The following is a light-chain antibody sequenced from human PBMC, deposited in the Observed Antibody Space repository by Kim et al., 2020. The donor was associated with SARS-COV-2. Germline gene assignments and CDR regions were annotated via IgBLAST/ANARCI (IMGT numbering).Light chain of an antibody. CDR2: DAV. J-gene: IGKJ4*01. Sequence: SPGERATLHCRATENVRLYLAWYQQKPGQAPRLLIYDAVNRATGIPARFSGGGSGTDFNLTISSLEPEDYAFYYCQQRAKWPLTFGGGTKVDIK. CDR1: ENVRLY. CDR3: QQRAKWPLT. V-gene: IGKV3-11*01.